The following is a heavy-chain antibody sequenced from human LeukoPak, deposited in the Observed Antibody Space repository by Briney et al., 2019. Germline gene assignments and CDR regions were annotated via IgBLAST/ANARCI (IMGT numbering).Heavy chain of an antibody. V-gene: IGHV1-69*01. J-gene: IGHJ6*04. CDR3: ARGCSSTSCYAFYGMDV. D-gene: IGHD2-2*01. Sequence: GASVTVSFKASGGTFISYAISWVRQAPGQGLEWMGGIIPIFGTANYAQKFQGRVTITADESTSTAYMELSSLRSEDTAVYYCARGCSSTSCYAFYGMDVWGKGTTVTVSS. CDR2: IIPIFGTA. CDR1: GGTFISYA.